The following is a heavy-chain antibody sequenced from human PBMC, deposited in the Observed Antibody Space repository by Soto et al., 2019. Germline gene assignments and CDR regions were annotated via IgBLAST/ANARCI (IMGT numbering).Heavy chain of an antibody. J-gene: IGHJ6*02. V-gene: IGHV3-30-3*01. D-gene: IGHD3-22*01. CDR1: GFTFSSYA. Sequence: GGSLRLSCAASGFTFSSYAMHWVRQAPGKGLEWVAVISYDGSNKYYADSVKGRFTISRDNSKNTLYLQMNSLRAEDTAVYYCARDLTNYYDSSGYRISSYGMDVWGQGTTVTVSS. CDR3: ARDLTNYYDSSGYRISSYGMDV. CDR2: ISYDGSNK.